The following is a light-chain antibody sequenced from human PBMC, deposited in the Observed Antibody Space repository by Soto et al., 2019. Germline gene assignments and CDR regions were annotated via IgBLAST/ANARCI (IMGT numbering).Light chain of an antibody. V-gene: IGKV3-11*01. CDR2: DAF. CDR1: QSVSTY. CDR3: QQRDKWPIT. Sequence: EIVWTQSPATLSLSPGERATLSCRASQSVSTYFAWYQQKPGQAPRLLIDDAFNRATGVPARCRGSGSGPDFTPTISGLEPEDFSVYYCQQRDKWPITFGQGTRLEIK. J-gene: IGKJ5*01.